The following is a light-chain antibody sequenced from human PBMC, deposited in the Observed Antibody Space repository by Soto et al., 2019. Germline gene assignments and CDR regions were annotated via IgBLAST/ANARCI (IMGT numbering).Light chain of an antibody. CDR1: TSNIGSNT. J-gene: IGLJ1*01. Sequence: QSVLTQPPSASGTPGQGVPISCSGITSNIGSNTVNWYQQLPGTAPKLLIYNNNQRPSGVPDRFSGSKSGTSASLAISGLQSKDEADYYCATWDDRLNGYVFGTGTKVTVL. CDR2: NNN. V-gene: IGLV1-44*01. CDR3: ATWDDRLNGYV.